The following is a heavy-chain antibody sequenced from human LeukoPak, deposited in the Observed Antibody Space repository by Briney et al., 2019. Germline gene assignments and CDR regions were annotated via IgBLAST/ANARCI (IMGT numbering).Heavy chain of an antibody. CDR1: GDSVSSDSAA. D-gene: IGHD5-12*01. V-gene: IGHV6-1*01. J-gene: IGHJ4*02. Sequence: SQTLSLTCAISGDSVSSDSAAWNWIRQSPSRGLEWLGRTYYRSRWHYDYAVSVKSRITINPDTSKNHFSLHLSSVTPEDTAVYYCARGSGSGDDFLDSWGQGTLVTVSS. CDR3: ARGSGSGDDFLDS. CDR2: TYYRSRWHY.